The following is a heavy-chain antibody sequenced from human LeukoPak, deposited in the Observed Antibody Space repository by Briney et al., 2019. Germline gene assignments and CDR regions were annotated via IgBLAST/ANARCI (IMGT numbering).Heavy chain of an antibody. V-gene: IGHV4-4*02. CDR1: GGSISSSNG. J-gene: IGHJ4*02. Sequence: SETLSLTCAVAGGSISSSNGGSWGRQPPGKGLEWIGEIYHSGSTNYNPSLKSRVTISVDKSNNQFCLKLRSVTAADTAVYYCARPTDSPGYSGYDYLDYWGQGTLVTVSS. CDR2: IYHSGST. D-gene: IGHD5-12*01. CDR3: ARPTDSPGYSGYDYLDY.